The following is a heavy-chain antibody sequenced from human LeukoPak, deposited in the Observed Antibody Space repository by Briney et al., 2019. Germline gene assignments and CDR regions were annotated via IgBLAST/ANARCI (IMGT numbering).Heavy chain of an antibody. Sequence: PGGSLRLSCAASGFTFSNAWMSWVRQAPGKGLEWVGRIKSKTDGGTTDYAAPVKGRFTISRDDSKNTLYLQMNSLKTEDTAVYYCTTQNELEWLSSIDYWGQGTLVTVSS. D-gene: IGHD3-3*01. J-gene: IGHJ4*02. V-gene: IGHV3-15*01. CDR1: GFTFSNAW. CDR3: TTQNELEWLSSIDY. CDR2: IKSKTDGGTT.